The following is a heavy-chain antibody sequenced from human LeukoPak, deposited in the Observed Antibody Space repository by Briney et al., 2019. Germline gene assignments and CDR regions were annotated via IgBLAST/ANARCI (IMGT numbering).Heavy chain of an antibody. CDR2: ISSSGSTI. V-gene: IGHV3-11*01. CDR1: RFTFSDYY. Sequence: GGSLRLSCAASRFTFSDYYMSWIRQAPGKGLEWVSYISSSGSTIYYADSVKGRFTISRDNAKNSLYLQMNSLRAEDTAVYYCARGNLRGYYYGSGSYNDAFDIWGQGTMVTVSS. J-gene: IGHJ3*02. CDR3: ARGNLRGYYYGSGSYNDAFDI. D-gene: IGHD3-10*01.